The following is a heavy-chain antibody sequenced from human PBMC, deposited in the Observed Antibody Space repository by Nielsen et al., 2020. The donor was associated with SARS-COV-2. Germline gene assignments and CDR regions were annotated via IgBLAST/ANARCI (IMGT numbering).Heavy chain of an antibody. Sequence: WLRQPPGKGLEWVSYISSSSSTIYYADSVKGRFTISRDNAKNSLYLQMNSLRDEDTAVYYCARVESSGSYYAHRVMDVWGQGTTVTVSS. V-gene: IGHV3-48*02. D-gene: IGHD3-10*01. CDR3: ARVESSGSYYAHRVMDV. CDR2: ISSSSSTI. J-gene: IGHJ6*02.